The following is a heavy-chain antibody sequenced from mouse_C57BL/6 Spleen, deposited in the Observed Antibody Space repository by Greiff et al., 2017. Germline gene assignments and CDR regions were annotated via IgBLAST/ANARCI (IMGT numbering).Heavy chain of an antibody. D-gene: IGHD1-1*01. Sequence: VQLQQPGAELVKPGASVKLSCKASGYTFTSYWMQWVKQRPGQGLEWIGEIDPSDSYTNYNQKFKGKATLTVDTSSSTAYMQLSSLTSEDSAYYYCARSNYDGSSYEDYWGQGTTLTVSS. CDR2: IDPSDSYT. V-gene: IGHV1-50*01. CDR1: GYTFTSYW. J-gene: IGHJ2*01. CDR3: ARSNYDGSSYEDY.